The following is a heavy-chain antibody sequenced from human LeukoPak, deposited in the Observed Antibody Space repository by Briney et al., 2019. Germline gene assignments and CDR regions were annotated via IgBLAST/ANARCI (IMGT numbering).Heavy chain of an antibody. Sequence: GASVKVSFKASVYTFTSYDINWVRQATGQGLEWMGWMNPNSGNTGYAQKFQGRVTMTRNTSISKAYMELSSLRSEDTAVYYCAREDSSSCGFGNYYYGMDVWGQGTTVTVSS. D-gene: IGHD6-13*01. CDR3: AREDSSSCGFGNYYYGMDV. V-gene: IGHV1-8*01. CDR2: MNPNSGNT. CDR1: VYTFTSYD. J-gene: IGHJ6*02.